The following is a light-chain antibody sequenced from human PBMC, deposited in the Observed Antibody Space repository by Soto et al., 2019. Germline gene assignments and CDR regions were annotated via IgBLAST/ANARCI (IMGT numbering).Light chain of an antibody. CDR2: GAS. Sequence: EIVMTQSPATLSVSPGERAILSCRASQNIRTNLAWYQQKPGQAPRLLMYGASTRATGIPARFSGSGSGTEFTLTINSLQSEDFAVYYCKHYNTWPGFGQGTKLEIK. CDR3: KHYNTWPG. V-gene: IGKV3-15*01. J-gene: IGKJ2*01. CDR1: QNIRTN.